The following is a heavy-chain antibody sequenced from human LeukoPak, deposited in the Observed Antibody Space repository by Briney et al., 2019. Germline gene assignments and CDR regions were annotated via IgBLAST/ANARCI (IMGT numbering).Heavy chain of an antibody. J-gene: IGHJ4*02. CDR1: GGPISSGGYY. D-gene: IGHD3-3*01. V-gene: IGHV4-31*03. CDR3: ARDSVLEWLFDY. Sequence: SETLSLTCTVSGGPISSGGYYWSWIRQHPGKGLEWIGYIYYSGSTYYNPSLKSRVTISVDTSKNQFSLKLSSVTAADTAVYYCARDSVLEWLFDYWGQGTLVTVSS. CDR2: IYYSGST.